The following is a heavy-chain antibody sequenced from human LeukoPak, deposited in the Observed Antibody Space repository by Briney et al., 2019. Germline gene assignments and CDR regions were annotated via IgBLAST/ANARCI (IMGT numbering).Heavy chain of an antibody. Sequence: GGSLRLSCAASGFTFNRYSMNWVRQAPGKGLEWVSSISSSSSYIYYADSVKGRFTISRDNAKNSLYLQMNSLRAEDTAVYYCARSDCSSSSCSSRGGYYNYYMDVWGKGSTVTVS. CDR3: ARSDCSSSSCSSRGGYYNYYMDV. J-gene: IGHJ6*03. D-gene: IGHD2-2*01. CDR1: GFTFNRYS. V-gene: IGHV3-21*01. CDR2: ISSSSSYI.